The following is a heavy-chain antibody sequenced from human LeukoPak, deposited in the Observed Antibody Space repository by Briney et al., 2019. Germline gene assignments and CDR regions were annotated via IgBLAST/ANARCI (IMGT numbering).Heavy chain of an antibody. D-gene: IGHD4-17*01. CDR1: GYTFTGYY. V-gene: IGHV1-2*02. CDR3: ATDRDYGDYPY. J-gene: IGHJ4*02. Sequence: GASVKVSCKASGYTFTGYYMHWVRQAPGQGLEWMGWINPNSGGTNYAQKFQGRVTMTEDTSTDTAYMELSSLRSEDTAVYYCATDRDYGDYPYWGQGTLVTVSS. CDR2: INPNSGGT.